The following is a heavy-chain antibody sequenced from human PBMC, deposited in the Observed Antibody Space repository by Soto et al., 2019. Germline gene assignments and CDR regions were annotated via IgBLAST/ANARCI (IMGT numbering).Heavy chain of an antibody. J-gene: IGHJ4*02. D-gene: IGHD6-13*01. CDR1: GGTFSSYT. CDR2: IIPILGIA. Sequence: QVQLVQSGAEVKKPGSSVKVSCKASGGTFSSYTISWVRQAPGQGLEWMGRIIPILGIANYAQKFQGRVTITADKSTSTAYMELSSLRSEDTAVYYCARDLGIAAAGKGAPNLDYWGQGTLVTVSS. CDR3: ARDLGIAAAGKGAPNLDY. V-gene: IGHV1-69*08.